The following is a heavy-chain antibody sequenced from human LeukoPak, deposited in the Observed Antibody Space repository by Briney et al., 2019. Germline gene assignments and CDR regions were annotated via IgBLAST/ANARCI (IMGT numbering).Heavy chain of an antibody. J-gene: IGHJ6*03. CDR3: GKDDRGPKFLEM. V-gene: IGHV3-74*03. CDR1: GFTFSRYW. CDR2: IGPDGRNI. D-gene: IGHD3-3*01. Sequence: PGGSLRLSCEGSGFTFSRYWMHWVRQAPGKGLVWVAEIGPDGRNIKYADSVQGRFTISRDNTKNTVFLQMNSLRVDDTAVYYCGKDDRGPKFLEMGGKGKWVPVSS.